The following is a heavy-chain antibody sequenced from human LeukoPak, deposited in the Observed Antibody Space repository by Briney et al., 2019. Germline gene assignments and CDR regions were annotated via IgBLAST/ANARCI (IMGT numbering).Heavy chain of an antibody. CDR1: GFTVSSNY. CDR3: ARGWLTTVTSFDY. Sequence: GSLRLSCAASGFTVSSNYMNWIRQPPGKGLEWIGEINHSGSTNYNPSLKSRVTISVDTSKNQFSLKLSSVTAADTAVYYCARGWLTTVTSFDYWGQGTLVTVSS. D-gene: IGHD4-17*01. V-gene: IGHV4-34*01. CDR2: INHSGST. J-gene: IGHJ4*02.